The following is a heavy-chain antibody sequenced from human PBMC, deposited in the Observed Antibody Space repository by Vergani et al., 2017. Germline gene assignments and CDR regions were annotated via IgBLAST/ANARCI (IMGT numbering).Heavy chain of an antibody. CDR3: AKAGLEPRPSYYYYMDV. CDR2: IIPILGIA. V-gene: IGHV1-69*02. D-gene: IGHD1-1*01. Sequence: QVQLVQSGAEVKKPGSSVKVSCKASGGTFSSYTISWVRQAPGQGLEWMGRIIPILGIANYAQKFQGRVTITADKSTSTAYMELSSLRSEDTAVYYCAKAGLEPRPSYYYYMDVWGKGTTVTVSS. CDR1: GGTFSSYT. J-gene: IGHJ6*03.